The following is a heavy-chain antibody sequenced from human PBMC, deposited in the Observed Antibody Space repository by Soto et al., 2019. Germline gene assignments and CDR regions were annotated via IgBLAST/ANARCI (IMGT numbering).Heavy chain of an antibody. CDR3: ATDGPSNSGNLYAFDI. CDR2: VTPYKADT. CDR1: GYTLTNYG. Sequence: QAQLVQSGAEVKKSGASVRVSCKASGYTLTNYGVTWVRQVPGQGLEWLGRVTPYKADTNSAQNLQGRVTMATDTSTNTAYLELRSLRSDDTAVYFCATDGPSNSGNLYAFDIWGQGTMVTVSA. J-gene: IGHJ3*02. D-gene: IGHD5-12*01. V-gene: IGHV1-18*04.